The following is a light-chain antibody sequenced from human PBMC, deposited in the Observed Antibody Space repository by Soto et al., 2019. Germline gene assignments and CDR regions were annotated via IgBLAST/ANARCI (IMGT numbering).Light chain of an antibody. J-gene: IGKJ1*01. CDR2: KAS. CDR1: QSISSW. CDR3: QQYDSYSPVT. Sequence: DIQMTQSPSTLSASVGDRVTITCRASQSISSWLAWYQQKPGKAPKLLIYKASSLESGDPSRFSGSGSGSEFTLTISSLQPDDFATYYCQQYDSYSPVTFGQGTKVEIK. V-gene: IGKV1-5*03.